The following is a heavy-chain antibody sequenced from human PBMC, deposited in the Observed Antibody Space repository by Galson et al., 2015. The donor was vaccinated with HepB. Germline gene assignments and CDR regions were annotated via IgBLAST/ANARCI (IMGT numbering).Heavy chain of an antibody. CDR2: ISPDGTTT. D-gene: IGHD1-1*01. CDR1: GSTFRTSN. J-gene: IGHJ4*02. V-gene: IGHV3-30-3*01. Sequence: SLRLSCAASGSTFRTSNMHWVRQGPVKGLEWVAIISPDGTTTYHADSVKGRFTISRDNSKNTLFLQMHSLRPEDTAVYYCARDFNWNFDLWGQGTLVTASS. CDR3: ARDFNWNFDL.